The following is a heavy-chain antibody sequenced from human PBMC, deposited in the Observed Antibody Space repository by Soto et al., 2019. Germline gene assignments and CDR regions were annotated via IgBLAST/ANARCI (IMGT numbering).Heavy chain of an antibody. CDR3: ASYSSSWYPIDY. J-gene: IGHJ4*02. CDR1: GGSISSSSYY. V-gene: IGHV4-39*01. D-gene: IGHD6-13*01. CDR2: IYYSGST. Sequence: PSETLSLTCTVSGGSISSSSYYWGWIRQPPGKGLEWIGSIYYSGSTYYNPSLKSRVTISVDTSKNQFSLKLSSVTAADTAVYYCASYSSSWYPIDYWGQGTLVTVSS.